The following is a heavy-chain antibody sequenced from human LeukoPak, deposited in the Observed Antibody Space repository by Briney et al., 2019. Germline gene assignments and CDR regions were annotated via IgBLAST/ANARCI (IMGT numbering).Heavy chain of an antibody. V-gene: IGHV3-48*03. J-gene: IGHJ6*04. Sequence: GGSLRLSCAASGFTFSSYEMNWVRQAPGKGLEWVSYISSSGSTIYYADSVKGRFTISRDNAKNSLYLQMNSLGAEDTAVYYCARDRLWFGDYYYYGMDVWGKGTTVTVSS. CDR1: GFTFSSYE. CDR3: ARDRLWFGDYYYYGMDV. D-gene: IGHD3-10*01. CDR2: ISSSGSTI.